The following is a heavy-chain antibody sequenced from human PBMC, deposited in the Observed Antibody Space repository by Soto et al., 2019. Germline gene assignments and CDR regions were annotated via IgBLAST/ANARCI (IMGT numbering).Heavy chain of an antibody. CDR3: ARDGGERRAFDI. Sequence: QVQLVQSGAEVKKPGSSVKVSCTASGGTFSSYAISWVRQAPGQGLEWMGGIITIFGTANYAQKFQGRVTITADESTSTAYMELRNLRSEDTAVYYCARDGGERRAFDIWGQGTMVTVSS. J-gene: IGHJ3*02. CDR1: GGTFSSYA. CDR2: IITIFGTA. V-gene: IGHV1-69*01. D-gene: IGHD2-21*01.